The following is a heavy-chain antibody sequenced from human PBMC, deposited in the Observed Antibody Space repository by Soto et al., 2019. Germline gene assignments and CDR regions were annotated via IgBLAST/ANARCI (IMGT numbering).Heavy chain of an antibody. Sequence: QLHLQESGPGRVKPSETLSLMCSVSGGPSSTSGNYWGWVRQAPEKGLEWIGSIYYGGTTNYNPSLKRRVTISVDTSKNQFSLKLTSVTAADTAVYYCARLPLVRGLPAWGQGTLVTVSS. CDR1: GGPSSTSGNY. J-gene: IGHJ5*02. CDR2: IYYGGTT. V-gene: IGHV4-39*01. CDR3: ARLPLVRGLPA. D-gene: IGHD3-10*01.